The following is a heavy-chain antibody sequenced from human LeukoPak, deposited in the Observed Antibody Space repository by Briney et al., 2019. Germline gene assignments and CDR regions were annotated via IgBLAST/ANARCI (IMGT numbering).Heavy chain of an antibody. CDR3: ARMSGNVVVPAGTLGYYYYYGMDV. V-gene: IGHV1-69*06. J-gene: IGHJ6*04. CDR1: GGTFSSYA. Sequence: SVKVSCTASGGTFSSYAISWVRQAPGQGLEWMGGIIPIFGTANHAQKFQGRVTITADKSTSTAYMELSSLRSDDTAVYYCARMSGNVVVPAGTLGYYYYYGMDVWGKGTTVTVSS. D-gene: IGHD2-2*01. CDR2: IIPIFGTA.